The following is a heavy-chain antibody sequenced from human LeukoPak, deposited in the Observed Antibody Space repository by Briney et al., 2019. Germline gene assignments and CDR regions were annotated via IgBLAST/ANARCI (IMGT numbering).Heavy chain of an antibody. CDR1: GFTFSSYA. CDR3: ANGLSGWAVADY. Sequence: GGSLRLSCAASGFTFSSYAMHWVRQAPGKGLEWVAVISYDGSNKYYADSVKGRFTISRDNSKNTLYLQMNSLRAEDTAVYYCANGLSGWAVADYWGQGTLVTVSS. J-gene: IGHJ4*02. V-gene: IGHV3-30*04. D-gene: IGHD6-19*01. CDR2: ISYDGSNK.